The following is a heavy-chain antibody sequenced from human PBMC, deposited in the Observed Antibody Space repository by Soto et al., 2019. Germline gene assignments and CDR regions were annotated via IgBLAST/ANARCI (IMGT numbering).Heavy chain of an antibody. Sequence: QVQLVQSGAEVKKPGASVKVSCKASGYTFTSYAMHWVRQAPGHRLEWMGWINAGNGNTKYSQKFQGRVTITRDTAASTAYMELSSLRSEDTAVYYCARDAGGGGYSYGYVFNWFDPWGQGTLVTVSS. CDR1: GYTFTSYA. V-gene: IGHV1-3*01. D-gene: IGHD5-18*01. CDR3: ARDAGGGGYSYGYVFNWFDP. J-gene: IGHJ5*02. CDR2: INAGNGNT.